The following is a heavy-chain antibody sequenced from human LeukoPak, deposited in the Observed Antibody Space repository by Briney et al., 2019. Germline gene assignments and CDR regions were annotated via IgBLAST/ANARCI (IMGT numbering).Heavy chain of an antibody. CDR2: ISSNGDNT. Sequence: SXXLSCSVSGFTFSTYVMHWVRQAPGKGLEYVSAISSNGDNTYYADSVKGRFTISRDNSKNTLYLQMSSLRADDTAVYYCVRGTGYWGQGTLVTVSS. CDR1: GFTFSTYV. J-gene: IGHJ4*02. CDR3: VRGTGY. V-gene: IGHV3-64D*06.